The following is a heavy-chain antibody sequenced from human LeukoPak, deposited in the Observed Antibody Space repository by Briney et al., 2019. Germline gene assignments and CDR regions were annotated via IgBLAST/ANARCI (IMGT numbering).Heavy chain of an antibody. V-gene: IGHV1-18*01. CDR3: ARDFGAADYYYMDV. CDR1: GYTLPRYG. J-gene: IGHJ6*03. Sequence: ASVNVSYKASGYTLPRYGMIWVRQAPAQAREGVGGISAYNGNTNYAQKLQGRVTMTTDTSTSTAYMELRSLRSDDTAVYYCARDFGAADYYYMDVWGKGTTVTVSS. CDR2: ISAYNGNT. D-gene: IGHD6-13*01.